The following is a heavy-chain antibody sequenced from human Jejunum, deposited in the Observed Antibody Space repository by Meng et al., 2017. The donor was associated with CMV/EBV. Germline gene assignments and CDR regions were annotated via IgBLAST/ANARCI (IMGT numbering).Heavy chain of an antibody. D-gene: IGHD1-1*01. V-gene: IGHV3-7*01. CDR2: INQDGGEI. CDR1: GFTFRSYF. CDR3: ARNWKDDYYGMDV. Sequence: SGFTFRSYFLSWVRQAPGRGLEWVANINQDGGEIYYVDSVKGRFTISRDNAKNSLYLQMNSLRAEDTAVYYCARNWKDDYYGMDVWGQGTTVTVSS. J-gene: IGHJ6*02.